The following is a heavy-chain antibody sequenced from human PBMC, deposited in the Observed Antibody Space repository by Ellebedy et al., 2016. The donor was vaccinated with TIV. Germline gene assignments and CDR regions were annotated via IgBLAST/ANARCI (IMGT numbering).Heavy chain of an antibody. CDR1: GFTFSSYA. CDR3: ESGSGGWEEYFQH. Sequence: GESLKISCAASGFTFSSYAMHWVRQAPGKGLEWVATISYDGSDKYYADSVKGRFTISRDNSKNTLYLQMNSLRAEDTAVYYCESGSGGWEEYFQHWGQGTLVTVSS. V-gene: IGHV3-30-3*01. CDR2: ISYDGSDK. D-gene: IGHD6-19*01. J-gene: IGHJ1*01.